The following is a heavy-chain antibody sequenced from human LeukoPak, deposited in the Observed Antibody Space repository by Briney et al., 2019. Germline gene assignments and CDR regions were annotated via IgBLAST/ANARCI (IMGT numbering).Heavy chain of an antibody. J-gene: IGHJ4*02. V-gene: IGHV3-23*01. CDR2: ISGNGGKV. Sequence: PGGSLRLSCAASGFTFSNHAMAWVRQAPGKGLEWVSGISGNGGKVYYADSVKGRFTISRDNFKNTLDLQMNSLRGEDTAVYFCAKRDYYDSSGYASLFDHWGQGTLATVS. CDR3: AKRDYYDSSGYASLFDH. CDR1: GFTFSNHA. D-gene: IGHD3-22*01.